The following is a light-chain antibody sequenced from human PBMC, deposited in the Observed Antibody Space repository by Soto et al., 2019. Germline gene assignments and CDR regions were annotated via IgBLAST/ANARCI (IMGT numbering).Light chain of an antibody. V-gene: IGLV2-8*01. CDR2: EVL. CDR3: SSYASYNTWV. CDR1: SSDVGGYNY. Sequence: QSALTQPPSASGSPGQSVTISCTGTSSDVGGYNYVSWYQQHPGKAPKLMIYEVLKRPSGVPDRFSGSKSGNTASLTVSGLQADDEAAYYCSSYASYNTWVFGGGTQLTV. J-gene: IGLJ2*01.